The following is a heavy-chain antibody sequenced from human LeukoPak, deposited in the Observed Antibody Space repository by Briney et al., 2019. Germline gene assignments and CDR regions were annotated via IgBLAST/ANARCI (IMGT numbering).Heavy chain of an antibody. CDR1: GFTVSSNY. Sequence: GGSLRLSCAASGFTVSSNYMTWVREAPGRGLEWVSLIRSGGSTYYADSVKGRFTISRDNSKNTLYLQMNSLRAEDTAVYYCARGDDYVFDYWGQGTLVTVSS. J-gene: IGHJ4*02. CDR2: IRSGGST. D-gene: IGHD3-16*01. V-gene: IGHV3-53*01. CDR3: ARGDDYVFDY.